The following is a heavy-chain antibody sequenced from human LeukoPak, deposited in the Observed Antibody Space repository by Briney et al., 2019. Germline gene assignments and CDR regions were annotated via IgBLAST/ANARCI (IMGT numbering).Heavy chain of an antibody. CDR1: GDSISSYY. Sequence: SETLSLTCTVSGDSISSYYWSWIRQTPGKGLEWIGYIYYSGSTTYNPSLKSRVTISVDTSKNQFSLKLSSVTAADTAVYYCARDKGDGYNDYWGQGTLVTVSS. J-gene: IGHJ4*02. CDR2: IYYSGST. D-gene: IGHD5-24*01. CDR3: ARDKGDGYNDY. V-gene: IGHV4-59*01.